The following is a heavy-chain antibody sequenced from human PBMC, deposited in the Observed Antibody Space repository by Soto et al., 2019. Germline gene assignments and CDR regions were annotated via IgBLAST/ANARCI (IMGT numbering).Heavy chain of an antibody. D-gene: IGHD6-25*01. J-gene: IGHJ4*02. CDR1: GYTFTSSA. CDR2: INAGNGNT. CDR3: ERDLWHGSEADY. Sequence: QVQLVQSGAEEKKPGASVKVSCKASGYTFTSSAMHWVRQAPGQRLEWMGWINAGNGNTKYSQKFQGRVTITSDTSASTAYMELSSLTSEDTAMYYCERDLWHGSEADYWGQGTLVTVSS. V-gene: IGHV1-3*05.